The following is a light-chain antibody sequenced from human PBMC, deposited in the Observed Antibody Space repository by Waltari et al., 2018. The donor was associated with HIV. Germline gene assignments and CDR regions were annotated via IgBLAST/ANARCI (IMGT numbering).Light chain of an antibody. Sequence: QSALTQPASVSGSPGQSITISCTGTTSAVGGSKYVSWYQQHPDKAPKLVVYEVSNRPSGISIRFSGSKSGNTASLTISGLQAEDEADYYCSSYTSRNTRVFGTGTKVTVL. V-gene: IGLV2-14*01. CDR1: TSAVGGSKY. J-gene: IGLJ1*01. CDR2: EVS. CDR3: SSYTSRNTRV.